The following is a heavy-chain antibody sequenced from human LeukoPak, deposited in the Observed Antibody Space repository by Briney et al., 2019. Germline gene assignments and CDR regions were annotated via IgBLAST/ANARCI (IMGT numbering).Heavy chain of an antibody. CDR3: ARSIAAQGDY. D-gene: IGHD6-6*01. CDR1: GFIFTSCA. CDR2: ISSSSSTI. Sequence: GGSLRLSCTASGFIFTSCAMNWVRQAPGKGLEWVSYISSSSSTIYYADSVKGRFTISRDNAKNSLYLQMNSLRAEDTAVYYCARSIAAQGDYWGQGTLVTVSS. V-gene: IGHV3-48*01. J-gene: IGHJ4*02.